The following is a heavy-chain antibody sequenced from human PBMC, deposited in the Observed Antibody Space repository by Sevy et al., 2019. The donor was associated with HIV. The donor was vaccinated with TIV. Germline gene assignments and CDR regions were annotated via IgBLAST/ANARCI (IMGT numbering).Heavy chain of an antibody. CDR1: GFTFSSYW. D-gene: IGHD5-12*01. Sequence: GGSLRLSCAASGFTFSSYWMSWVRQAPGKGLEWVANIKQDGSEKYYVDSVKGRFTISRDKAKNSLYLQMNSLRAEDTAVYYCARDIVATTGRTAAADYWGQGTLVTVSS. CDR2: IKQDGSEK. CDR3: ARDIVATTGRTAAADY. V-gene: IGHV3-7*03. J-gene: IGHJ4*02.